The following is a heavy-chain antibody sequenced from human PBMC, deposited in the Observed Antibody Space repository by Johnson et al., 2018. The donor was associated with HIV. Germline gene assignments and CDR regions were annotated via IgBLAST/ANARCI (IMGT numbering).Heavy chain of an antibody. V-gene: IGHV3-30*18. CDR3: AKDRLFGFRNDAFDI. J-gene: IGHJ3*02. CDR1: GFIFSDHY. CDR2: ISYDGSNK. Sequence: QMQLVESGGGLFQPGGSLRLSCVASGFIFSDHYMDWVRQAPGKGLEWVAIISYDGSNKYYADSVKGRITISRDNAKNSLYLQMNSLRAEDTAVYYCAKDRLFGFRNDAFDIWGQGTMVTVSS. D-gene: IGHD3-16*01.